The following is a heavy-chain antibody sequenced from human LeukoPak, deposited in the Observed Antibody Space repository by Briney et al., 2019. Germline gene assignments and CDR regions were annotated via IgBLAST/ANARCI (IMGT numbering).Heavy chain of an antibody. CDR3: TRDALYGDPSYYYMDV. D-gene: IGHD4-17*01. Sequence: GGSLRLSCAASGFTFNGFWMSWVRQAPGKGLEWVANIKQDGSDIYYLGSVRGRFTISRDNAMNSLYLQMNSLRAEDTAVYYCTRDALYGDPSYYYMDVWGKGTTDTVSS. J-gene: IGHJ6*03. CDR2: IKQDGSDI. V-gene: IGHV3-7*01. CDR1: GFTFNGFW.